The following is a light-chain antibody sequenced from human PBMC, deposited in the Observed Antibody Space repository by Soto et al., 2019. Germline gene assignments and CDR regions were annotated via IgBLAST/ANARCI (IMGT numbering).Light chain of an antibody. CDR2: DVT. CDR1: SRDVGAYNY. Sequence: QSALTQPASVSGSPGQSITISCTGTSRDVGAYNYVSWYQQHPGKAPKLMVYDVTNRPSGVSVRFSGSKSGNTASLTISGLHAEDEADYFCSSHSNITPNVVGTGTKLTVL. V-gene: IGLV2-14*01. CDR3: SSHSNITPNV. J-gene: IGLJ1*01.